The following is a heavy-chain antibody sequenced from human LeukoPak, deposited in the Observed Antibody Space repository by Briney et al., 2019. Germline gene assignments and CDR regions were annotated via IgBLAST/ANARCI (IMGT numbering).Heavy chain of an antibody. CDR3: ARGQTPHVFYYYYGMDV. J-gene: IGHJ6*02. CDR1: GVSIASASYY. Sequence: SQTLSLTRTVSGVSIASASYYWSWVRQPAGQGLEWIGLYTNGNTKYNPSLKSRGTISVDRSNNQFSLNLNSVTAADTAVYYCARGQTPHVFYYYYGMDVWGQGTTVTVSS. CDR2: LYTNGNT. V-gene: IGHV4-61*02.